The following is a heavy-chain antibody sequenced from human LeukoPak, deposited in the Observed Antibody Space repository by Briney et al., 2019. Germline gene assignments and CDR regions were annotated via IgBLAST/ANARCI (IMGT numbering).Heavy chain of an antibody. CDR3: ARGAVVPAARGCWFDP. CDR2: ISSSGSTI. J-gene: IGHJ5*02. CDR1: GFTFSDYY. Sequence: RSGGSLSLSCAGSGFTFSDYYMSWIRQAPGKGLKWVSYISSSGSTIYYADSVKGRFTISRDNAKNSLYLQMNSLRAEDTAVYYCARGAVVPAARGCWFDPWGQGTLVTVSS. V-gene: IGHV3-11*01. D-gene: IGHD2-2*01.